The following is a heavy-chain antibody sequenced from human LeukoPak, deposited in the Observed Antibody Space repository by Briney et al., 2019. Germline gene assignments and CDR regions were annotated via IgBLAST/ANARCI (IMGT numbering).Heavy chain of an antibody. D-gene: IGHD3-22*01. Sequence: GGSLRLSCAASGFTFSSYEMNWVRQAPGKGLVWVSRINSDGVNTSYADSVKGRFTISRDNAKNTLNLQMNSLRAEDTAVYYCARDLGQYYDTSDNWFDPWGQGTLVTVSS. CDR3: ARDLGQYYDTSDNWFDP. J-gene: IGHJ5*02. CDR1: GFTFSSYE. V-gene: IGHV3-74*01. CDR2: INSDGVNT.